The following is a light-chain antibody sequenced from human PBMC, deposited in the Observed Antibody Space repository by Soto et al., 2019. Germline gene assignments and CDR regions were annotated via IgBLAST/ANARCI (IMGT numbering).Light chain of an antibody. J-gene: IGKJ4*01. V-gene: IGKV3-15*01. CDR2: GAS. Sequence: EIVMTQSPATLSVSPGERSTLSCRASQSVSSNLAWYQQKPCQAPRLLIYGASTRATGIPARLSGSGSGTEFTLTISSLQSEDFAVYYCQQYNNWLTFGGGTKVDIK. CDR3: QQYNNWLT. CDR1: QSVSSN.